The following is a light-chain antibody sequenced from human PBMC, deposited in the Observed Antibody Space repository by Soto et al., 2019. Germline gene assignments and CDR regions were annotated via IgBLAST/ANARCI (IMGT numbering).Light chain of an antibody. Sequence: DIVMTQSPLSLPVTPGEPASISCRSSQSLLHNNGYNYLDWYLQKPGQSPQLLIYLGSNRASGVPDRFSGSGSGTDFTVNIXXXXXXXVGVYYCMXAXXXXWTFG. J-gene: IGKJ1*01. CDR3: MXAXXXXWT. CDR1: QSLLHNNGYNY. CDR2: LGS. V-gene: IGKV2-28*01.